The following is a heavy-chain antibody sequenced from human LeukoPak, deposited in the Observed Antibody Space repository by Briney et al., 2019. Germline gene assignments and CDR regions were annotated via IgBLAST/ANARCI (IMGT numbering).Heavy chain of an antibody. CDR3: ARVIGGNNYYYYYMDV. Sequence: SETLSLTCTVSGYSISSGYYWGWIRQPPGKGLEWIGSIYHSGSTYYNPSLKSRVTISVDTSKNQFSLKLSSVTAADTAVYYCARVIGGNNYYYYYMDVWGKGTTVTVSS. V-gene: IGHV4-38-2*02. CDR2: IYHSGST. CDR1: GYSISSGYY. D-gene: IGHD3-16*01. J-gene: IGHJ6*03.